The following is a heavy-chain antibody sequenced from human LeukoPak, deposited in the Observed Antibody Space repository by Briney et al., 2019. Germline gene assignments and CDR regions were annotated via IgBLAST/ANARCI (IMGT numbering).Heavy chain of an antibody. V-gene: IGHV3-23*01. Sequence: GGSLRLSCAASGFTFSSCAMSWVRQAPGKGLEWVSGFTGSGGSTYYADSVKGRFTISRDNSKNTLYLQMNSLRTEDTAVYYCAKDLPTSYYFDSWGQGTLVTVSS. CDR3: AKDLPTSYYFDS. D-gene: IGHD6-6*01. CDR1: GFTFSSCA. J-gene: IGHJ4*02. CDR2: FTGSGGST.